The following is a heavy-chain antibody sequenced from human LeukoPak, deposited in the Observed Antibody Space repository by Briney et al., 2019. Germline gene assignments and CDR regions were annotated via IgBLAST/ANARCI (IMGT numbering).Heavy chain of an antibody. CDR2: INHSGST. Sequence: SETLSLTCAVYGGSFSGHYWTWIRQPPGMGLEWIGEINHSGSTTYNPSLNTRVTISVDTSKNLISLKLSSVTAADTAVYYCARPRYGSGSLDSWGQGTLVTVSS. CDR1: GGSFSGHY. CDR3: ARPRYGSGSLDS. J-gene: IGHJ4*02. D-gene: IGHD3-10*01. V-gene: IGHV4-34*01.